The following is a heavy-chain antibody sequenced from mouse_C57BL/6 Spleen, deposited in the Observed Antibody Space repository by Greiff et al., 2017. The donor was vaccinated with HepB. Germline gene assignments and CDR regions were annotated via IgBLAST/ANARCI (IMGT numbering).Heavy chain of an antibody. CDR1: GYTFTSYW. CDR2: IYPGSGST. V-gene: IGHV1-55*01. CDR3: ARSNYDSSFAY. D-gene: IGHD2-4*01. J-gene: IGHJ3*01. Sequence: QVQLQQPGAELVMPGASVKLSCKASGYTFTSYWITWVKQRPGQGLEWIGDIYPGSGSTNYNEKFKSKATLTVDTSSSTAYMQLSSLTSEDSAVYYCARSNYDSSFAYWGQGTLVTVSA.